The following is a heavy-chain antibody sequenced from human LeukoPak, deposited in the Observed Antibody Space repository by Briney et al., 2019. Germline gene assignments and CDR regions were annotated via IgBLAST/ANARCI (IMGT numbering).Heavy chain of an antibody. J-gene: IGHJ4*02. CDR2: INPSGGST. CDR3: ARGSSSSWYYDHFDY. CDR1: GYIFTNYA. D-gene: IGHD6-13*01. V-gene: IGHV1-46*01. Sequence: ASVKVSCKASGYIFTNYAMNWVRQAPGQGLEWMGIINPSGGSTSYAQKFQGRVTMTRDTSTSTVYMELSSLRSEDTAVYYCARGSSSSWYYDHFDYWGQGTLVTVSS.